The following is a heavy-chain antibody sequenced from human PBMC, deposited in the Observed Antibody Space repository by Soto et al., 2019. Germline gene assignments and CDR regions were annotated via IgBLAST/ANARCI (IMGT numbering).Heavy chain of an antibody. CDR3: AKGKNRYYYDSSGLDAFDI. CDR1: GFTFSSYG. V-gene: IGHV3-33*06. J-gene: IGHJ3*02. Sequence: GSLRLSCAASGFTFSSYGMYWVRQAPGKGLEWVAVIWYDGSNKYYADSVKGRFTISRDNSKNTLYLQMNSLRAEDTAVYYCAKGKNRYYYDSSGLDAFDIWGQGTMVTVSS. CDR2: IWYDGSNK. D-gene: IGHD3-22*01.